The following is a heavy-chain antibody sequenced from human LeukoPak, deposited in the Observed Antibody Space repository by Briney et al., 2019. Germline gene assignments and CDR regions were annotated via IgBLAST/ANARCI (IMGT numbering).Heavy chain of an antibody. CDR1: GYTFTSYD. J-gene: IGHJ4*02. Sequence: ASVKVSCKASGYTFTSYDINWVRQATGQGLEWMGWMNPNSGNTGYAQKFQGRVTMTRNTSISTAYMELSSLGSEDTAVYYCARDKSGNSGWYSYFDYWGQRTLVTVSS. D-gene: IGHD6-19*01. CDR2: MNPNSGNT. V-gene: IGHV1-8*01. CDR3: ARDKSGNSGWYSYFDY.